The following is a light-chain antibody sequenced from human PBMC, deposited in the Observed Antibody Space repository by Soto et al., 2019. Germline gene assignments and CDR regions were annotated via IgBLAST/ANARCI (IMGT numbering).Light chain of an antibody. V-gene: IGLV2-8*01. CDR2: EVS. Sequence: QSALTQPPSASGSPGQSVTISCTGTSSDVGGYNYVSWYQQHPGKAPKLMISEVSKRPSGVPDRFSGSKSGNTASLTFSGLKAGEVVDYYCGSLAGDTNVVFGGGTKLTVL. CDR3: GSLAGDTNVV. CDR1: SSDVGGYNY. J-gene: IGLJ2*01.